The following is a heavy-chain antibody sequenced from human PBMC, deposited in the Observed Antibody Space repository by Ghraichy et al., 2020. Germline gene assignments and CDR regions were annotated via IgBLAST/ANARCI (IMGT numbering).Heavy chain of an antibody. CDR2: ISYDGSNK. CDR1: GFTFSSYG. D-gene: IGHD5-12*01. J-gene: IGHJ4*02. CDR3: AKRDGSGYFFVDY. Sequence: LSLTCAASGFTFSSYGMHWVRQAPGKGLEWVALISYDGSNKYYADSVKGRFTISRDNSKNTLYLQMNSLRAEDTAVYYCAKRDGSGYFFVDYWGQGTLVTVSS. V-gene: IGHV3-30*18.